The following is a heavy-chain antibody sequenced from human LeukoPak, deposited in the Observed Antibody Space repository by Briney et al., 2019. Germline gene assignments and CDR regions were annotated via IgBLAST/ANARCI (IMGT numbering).Heavy chain of an antibody. D-gene: IGHD2-15*01. J-gene: IGHJ4*02. CDR2: INPNSGGT. Sequence: ASVKVSCKASGYTFTGYYMHWVRQAPGQGLEWMGWINPNSGGTNYAQKFQGRVTMTTDTSTSTAYMELRSLRSDDTAVYYCARDLVSPGYCSGGSCRKKSNDYWGQGTLVTVSS. V-gene: IGHV1-2*02. CDR1: GYTFTGYY. CDR3: ARDLVSPGYCSGGSCRKKSNDY.